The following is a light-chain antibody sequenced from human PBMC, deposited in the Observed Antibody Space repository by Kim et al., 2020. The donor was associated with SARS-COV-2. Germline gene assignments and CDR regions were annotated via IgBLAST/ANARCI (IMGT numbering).Light chain of an antibody. J-gene: IGLJ2*01. V-gene: IGLV6-57*03. CDR2: EDD. CDR1: SGSIDDNY. Sequence: TVPISCTRRSGSIDDNYVQWYQQRPGGVPTAVIYEDDQRPSGVSDRFSGSIDNSSNSASLTISGLKTEDEADYYCQSYNRSNVVFGGGTQLTVL. CDR3: QSYNRSNVV.